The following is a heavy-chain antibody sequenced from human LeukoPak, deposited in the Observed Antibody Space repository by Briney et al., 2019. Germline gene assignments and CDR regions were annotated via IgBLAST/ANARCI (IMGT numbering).Heavy chain of an antibody. D-gene: IGHD6-19*01. V-gene: IGHV1-46*01. J-gene: IGHJ4*02. CDR2: INPSDGST. CDR3: AKDDRIAVAGPYFFDY. Sequence: ASVKVSCKASGYTFTSYYIHWVRQAPGQGLEWMGIINPSDGSTNYAQRFQGRVTVTRDTSTSIVYMELYSLRSEDTAVYYCAKDDRIAVAGPYFFDYWGQGTLVTVSS. CDR1: GYTFTSYY.